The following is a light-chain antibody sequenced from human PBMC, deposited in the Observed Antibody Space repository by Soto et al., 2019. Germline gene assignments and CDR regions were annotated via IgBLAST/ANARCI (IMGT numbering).Light chain of an antibody. CDR2: AAS. CDR1: QSISTY. V-gene: IGKV1-39*01. J-gene: IGKJ5*01. CDR3: QQNFSIPLT. Sequence: DIQLTQSPSSLSASVGDRVTITCRASQSISTYLTWYHQKPGKAPDLLIYAASSRKSGVPSRFSGSGSGTHFTLTITGLQPADFAAYYCQQNFSIPLTFGQGTRLEIK.